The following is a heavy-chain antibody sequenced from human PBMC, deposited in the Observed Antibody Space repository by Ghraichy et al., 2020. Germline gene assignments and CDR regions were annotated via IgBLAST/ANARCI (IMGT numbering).Heavy chain of an antibody. V-gene: IGHV3-21*01. J-gene: IGHJ6*02. CDR2: ISSSSSSI. Sequence: GGSLRLSCAASGFTFSSYSMNWVRQAPGKGLEWVSSISSSSSSIYYADSLKGRFNISRDNAKNSLYLQMNSLRAEDTALYYCARNLYGITASYYYYGMDVWGQGTTVTVSS. CDR1: GFTFSSYS. D-gene: IGHD1-20*01. CDR3: ARNLYGITASYYYYGMDV.